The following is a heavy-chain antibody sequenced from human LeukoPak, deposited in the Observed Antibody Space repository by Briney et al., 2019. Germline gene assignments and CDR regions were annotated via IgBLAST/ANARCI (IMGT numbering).Heavy chain of an antibody. V-gene: IGHV3-11*04. CDR1: GFTFSDYY. D-gene: IGHD3-3*01. CDR3: ASGYLDDFWRGHF. J-gene: IGHJ4*02. Sequence: GGSLRLSCAASGFTFSDYYMNWIRQTPGEGLAWIAHISGGADTIEYTESMKGRFTISRDNAKKSLYLQMSRPRAEHSAVYYCASGYLDDFWRGHFWGQGTQVTVSS. CDR2: ISGGADTI.